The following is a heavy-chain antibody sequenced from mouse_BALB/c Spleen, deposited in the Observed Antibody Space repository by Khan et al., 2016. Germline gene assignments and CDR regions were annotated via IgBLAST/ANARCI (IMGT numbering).Heavy chain of an antibody. D-gene: IGHD3-1*01. CDR1: GYTFTDYS. CDR3: ARAARATGAY. J-gene: IGHJ3*01. V-gene: IGHV9-2-1*01. CDR2: INTETGEP. Sequence: QVQLQQSGPELKKPGETVKISCKASGYTFTDYSMHWVKQAPGKGLKWMGWINTETGEPTYADDFKGRFAFSLETSASTAYLQINNLKNEDTATYFCARAARATGAYWGQGTLVTVSA.